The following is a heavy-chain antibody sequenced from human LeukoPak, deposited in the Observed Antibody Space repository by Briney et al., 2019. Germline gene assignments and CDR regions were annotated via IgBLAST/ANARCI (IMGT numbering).Heavy chain of an antibody. J-gene: IGHJ4*02. D-gene: IGHD5-12*01. CDR3: ARVYGGYDGVIDY. CDR1: GFSFSTYS. CDR2: ISSSGSTI. Sequence: GGSLRPSCAASGFSFSTYSMIWVRQAPGKGLEWVSYISSSGSTIYYADSVKGRFTISRDNAKNSLYLQMNSLRAEDTAVYYCARVYGGYDGVIDYWGQGTLVTVSS. V-gene: IGHV3-48*04.